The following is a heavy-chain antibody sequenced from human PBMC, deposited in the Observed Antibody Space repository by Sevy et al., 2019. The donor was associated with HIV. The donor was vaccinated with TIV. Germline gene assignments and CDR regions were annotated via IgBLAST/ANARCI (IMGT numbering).Heavy chain of an antibody. Sequence: GGSLRLSCAASGFTFSSFAMSWVRQAPGKGLEWVSAFTGGSYSTYYADSLKGRFTLSRDSSKNTLFLQMNSLRAEDTAVYYCARWLIYGSGTYKYFDSWGQRTLVTVSS. CDR1: GFTFSSFA. CDR2: FTGGSYST. D-gene: IGHD3-10*01. V-gene: IGHV3-23*01. CDR3: ARWLIYGSGTYKYFDS. J-gene: IGHJ4*02.